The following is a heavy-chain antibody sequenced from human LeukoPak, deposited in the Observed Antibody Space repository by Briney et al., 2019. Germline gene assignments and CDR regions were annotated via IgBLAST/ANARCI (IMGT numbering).Heavy chain of an antibody. CDR3: ARRESSYQNYYYYYHMDV. V-gene: IGHV3-20*04. Sequence: PGGSLRLSCAASGFTFDDYGMSWIRHAPGKGLEWVSDINWNGDSTGYADSVKGRFTISRDNAKNSLHLQMNSLRAEDTALYYCARRESSYQNYYYYYHMDVWGKGTTVTVSS. D-gene: IGHD3-16*02. CDR2: INWNGDST. J-gene: IGHJ6*03. CDR1: GFTFDDYG.